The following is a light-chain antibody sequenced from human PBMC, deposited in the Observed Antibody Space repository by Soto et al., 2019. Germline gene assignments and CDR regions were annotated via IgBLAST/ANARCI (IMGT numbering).Light chain of an antibody. V-gene: IGLV2-14*01. Sequence: QSALSQPASVSGSPGQSITLSCAGTSSDVGGYNYVSWYQQHPGKAPKLMISEVSNRPSGVSNRFSGSKSGNTASLTISGLQAEDEADYYCSSYTGTSTLVFGGGTKLTVL. CDR2: EVS. CDR3: SSYTGTSTLV. CDR1: SSDVGGYNY. J-gene: IGLJ3*02.